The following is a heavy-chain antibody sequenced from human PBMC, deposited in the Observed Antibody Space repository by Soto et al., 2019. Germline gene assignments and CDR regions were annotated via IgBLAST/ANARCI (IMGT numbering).Heavy chain of an antibody. J-gene: IGHJ6*03. Sequence: QDPLVQSGAEVKKPGASVTVSCKASGYSFTNYGITWVRQAPGQGLEWMGWISGFNGNTHYAQKLQGRVTMTTDASTSTAYMELRSLRSDDMAVYYCARDRGVAPPVAGNTHYYYYMDVWGKGTTVTVSS. V-gene: IGHV1-18*03. CDR3: ARDRGVAPPVAGNTHYYYYMDV. D-gene: IGHD6-19*01. CDR2: ISGFNGNT. CDR1: GYSFTNYG.